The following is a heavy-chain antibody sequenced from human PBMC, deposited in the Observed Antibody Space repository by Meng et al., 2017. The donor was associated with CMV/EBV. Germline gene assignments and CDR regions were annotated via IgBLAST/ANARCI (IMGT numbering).Heavy chain of an antibody. CDR2: IYTSGST. CDR1: AGSISSYY. V-gene: IGHV4-4*07. Sequence: LQEAGPGLWTPSWTLSLTWTVPAGSISSYYWSWIRQPAGKGLEWIGRIYTSGSTNYNPSLKSRVTMSVDTSKNQFSLKLSSVTAADTAVYYCAREIVVVPAAIDNWFDPWGQGTLVTVSS. D-gene: IGHD2-2*02. CDR3: AREIVVVPAAIDNWFDP. J-gene: IGHJ5*02.